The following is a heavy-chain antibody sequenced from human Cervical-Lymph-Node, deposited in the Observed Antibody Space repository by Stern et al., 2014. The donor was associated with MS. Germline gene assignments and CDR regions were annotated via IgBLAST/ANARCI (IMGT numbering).Heavy chain of an antibody. CDR3: VRDSLPTGSNIRNYYYGMDV. D-gene: IGHD2/OR15-2a*01. J-gene: IGHJ6*02. CDR2: INNQSSVP. V-gene: IGHV1-2*02. CDR1: GYTFTGHY. Sequence: VQLEESGAEVKKPGASVNVSCRASGYTFTGHYIHWVRQAPGHGLEWMGWINNQSSVPNYAQKFQGRVTMARDTSFNTGYMELSSLTSDDTAVYYCVRDSLPTGSNIRNYYYGMDVWGQGTTVAVSS.